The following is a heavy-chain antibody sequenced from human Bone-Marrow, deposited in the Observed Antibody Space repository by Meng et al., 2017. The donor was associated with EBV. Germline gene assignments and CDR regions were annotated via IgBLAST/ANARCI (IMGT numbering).Heavy chain of an antibody. CDR3: ARNLLALAVNEDYFDF. D-gene: IGHD6-19*01. V-gene: IGHV4-4*02. J-gene: IGHJ4*02. CDR1: GGSINRCNC. CDR2: IYHSGGT. Sequence: QVRVKEWVPGLVNPSGTRSLTCAVSGGSINRCNCCVWVRQPPGKGLGCIGEIYHSGGTNPSLQSRVTISVDKAKNHFSLKLRSVTAADTAVYYCARNLLALAVNEDYFDFWGQGSLVTVSS.